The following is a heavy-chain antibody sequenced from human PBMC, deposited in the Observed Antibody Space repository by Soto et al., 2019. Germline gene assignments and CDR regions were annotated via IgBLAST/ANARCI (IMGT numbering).Heavy chain of an antibody. CDR3: ARKATVTTCFDY. CDR2: IYHSGST. CDR1: GLSISKDGYS. V-gene: IGHV4-30-2*05. Sequence: SETLPLTYAVSGLSISKDGYSWSWVRQPPGKGLEWIGYIYHSGSTYYNPSLKSRVTISVDTSKNQFSLKLSSVTAADTAVYYCARKATVTTCFDYWGQGTLVTVSS. J-gene: IGHJ4*02. D-gene: IGHD4-17*01.